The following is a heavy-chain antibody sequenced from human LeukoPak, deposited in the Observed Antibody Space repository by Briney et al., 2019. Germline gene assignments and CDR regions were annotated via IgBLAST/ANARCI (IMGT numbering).Heavy chain of an antibody. Sequence: ASVKVSCKASGYTFTGYYMHWVRQAPGQGLEWMGWINPNSGGTNYAQKFQGRVTMTRDTSISTAYMELSRLRSDDTAVYYCARVYCSSTSCYFSPGVANAFDIWGQGTMVTVSS. CDR2: INPNSGGT. V-gene: IGHV1-2*02. CDR1: GYTFTGYY. CDR3: ARVYCSSTSCYFSPGVANAFDI. D-gene: IGHD2-2*01. J-gene: IGHJ3*02.